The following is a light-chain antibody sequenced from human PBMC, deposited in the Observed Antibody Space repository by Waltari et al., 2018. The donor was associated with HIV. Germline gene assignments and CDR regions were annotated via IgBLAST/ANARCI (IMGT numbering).Light chain of an antibody. V-gene: IGLV1-40*01. CDR3: QCYDSSRSGWTV. CDR2: ANA. CDR1: SSNIVAGYD. Sequence: QSVLTPPPPVSGAPGQWVAISCTGSSSNIVAGYDVHWCQHLPGTSPKLLIFANAIRPPGGPALLSGANFGSTASLAIAGRLAEEEADYYCQCYDSSRSGWTVFGGGTRLTVL. J-gene: IGLJ3*02.